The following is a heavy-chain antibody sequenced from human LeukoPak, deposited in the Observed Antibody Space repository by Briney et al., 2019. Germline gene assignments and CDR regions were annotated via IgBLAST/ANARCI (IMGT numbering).Heavy chain of an antibody. Sequence: SETLSLTCTVSGGSISSSSYYWGWIRQPPGKGLEWIGSIYYSGSTNYNPSLKSRVTISVDTSKNQFSLKLSSVTAADTAVYYCARDISSSWYYFDYWGQGTLVTVSS. CDR2: IYYSGST. V-gene: IGHV4-39*07. CDR3: ARDISSSWYYFDY. D-gene: IGHD6-13*01. CDR1: GGSISSSSYY. J-gene: IGHJ4*02.